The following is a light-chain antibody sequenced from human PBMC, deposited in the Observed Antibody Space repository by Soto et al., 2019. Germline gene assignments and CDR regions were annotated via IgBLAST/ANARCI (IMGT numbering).Light chain of an antibody. CDR3: AVWDDSLRGVV. CDR2: GNN. V-gene: IGLV1-47*01. Sequence: QSVLTQPPSASGTPGQTDTISSSGGTSNIGTNYVSWYQHLPGTAPKLIIYGNNQRPSGVPDRFSGSKSGTSASLAISGLRSDDEADYYCAVWDDSLRGVVLGGGNKLTVL. J-gene: IGLJ3*02. CDR1: TSNIGTNY.